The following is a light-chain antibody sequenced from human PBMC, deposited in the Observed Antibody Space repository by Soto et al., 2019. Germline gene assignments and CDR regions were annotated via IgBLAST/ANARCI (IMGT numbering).Light chain of an antibody. J-gene: IGKJ4*01. CDR3: QQYNSWPPT. Sequence: EIVLTQSPGTLSLSPGERATLSCRASQSVSSSYLAWYQQKPGQAPRLVIYGASTRATGIPARFSGSGSGTEFTLAISSLQSEDFAVYYCQQYNSWPPTFGGGTKVDIK. CDR1: QSVSSSY. V-gene: IGKV3-15*01. CDR2: GAS.